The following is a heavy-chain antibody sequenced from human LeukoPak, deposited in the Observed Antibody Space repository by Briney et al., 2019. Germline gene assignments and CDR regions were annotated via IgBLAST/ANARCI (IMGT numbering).Heavy chain of an antibody. D-gene: IGHD1-26*01. CDR3: ARDGIPTYAFDI. Sequence: GGSLRLSCSASGFTFSSYWMSWVRQAPGKGLEWMANINRDGGAQNYVDSVKGRFTISRDNAKNSLFLQMNNLRAEDTALYYCARDGIPTYAFDIWGQGAMVTVSP. CDR2: INRDGGAQ. V-gene: IGHV3-7*01. J-gene: IGHJ3*02. CDR1: GFTFSSYW.